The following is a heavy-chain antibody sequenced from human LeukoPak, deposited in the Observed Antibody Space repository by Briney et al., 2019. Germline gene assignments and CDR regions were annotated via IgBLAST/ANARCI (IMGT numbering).Heavy chain of an antibody. J-gene: IGHJ5*02. D-gene: IGHD6-19*01. V-gene: IGHV1-2*02. Sequence: ASVKVSCKASGYTFTGYYMHWVRQAPGQGLEWMGWINPNSGGTNYAQKFQGRVTLTRDTSISTAYMEVRRLRYDDTAVYYCARDQRNQWLVSNWFDPWGQGTLVTVSS. CDR2: INPNSGGT. CDR1: GYTFTGYY. CDR3: ARDQRNQWLVSNWFDP.